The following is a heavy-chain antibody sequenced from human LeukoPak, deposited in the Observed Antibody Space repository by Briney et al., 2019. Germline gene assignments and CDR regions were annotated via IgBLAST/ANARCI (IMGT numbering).Heavy chain of an antibody. V-gene: IGHV4-59*01. CDR2: IYYSGST. D-gene: IGHD6-19*01. CDR1: GGSISSYY. J-gene: IGHJ4*02. Sequence: SETLSLTCTVSGGSISSYYWKWIRQPPGKGLEWIGYIYYSGSTNYNPSLKSRVTISVDTSKNQFSLKLSSVTAADTAVYYCARDGSGSSGWYNLVYWGQGTLVTVSS. CDR3: ARDGSGSSGWYNLVY.